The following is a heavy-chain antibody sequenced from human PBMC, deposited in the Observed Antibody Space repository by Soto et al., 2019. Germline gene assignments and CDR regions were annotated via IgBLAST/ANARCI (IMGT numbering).Heavy chain of an antibody. V-gene: IGHV3-30*18. Sequence: QVQLVESGGGVVQPGRSLRLSCAASGFTFSSYGMHWVRQAPGKGLEWVAVISYDGSNKYYADSVKGRFTISRDNSKNTLYLQMNSLRAEDTAVYYCAKDDWGGDCYQGHDYWGQGTLVTVSS. D-gene: IGHD2-21*02. CDR2: ISYDGSNK. CDR1: GFTFSSYG. J-gene: IGHJ4*02. CDR3: AKDDWGGDCYQGHDY.